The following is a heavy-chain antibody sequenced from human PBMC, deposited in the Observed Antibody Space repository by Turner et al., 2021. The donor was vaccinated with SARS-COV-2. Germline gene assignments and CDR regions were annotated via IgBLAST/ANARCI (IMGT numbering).Heavy chain of an antibody. CDR2: ISYDESNK. V-gene: IGHV3-30-3*01. CDR1: GFTCSNYA. D-gene: IGHD6-6*01. Sequence: QVQLVESGGAVVQPGRPLRLSCASSGFTCSNYAMHWVRQAPGKGREWVAVISYDESNKYYADSVKGRFTIARDNSKNTLYLQMNSRRAEDTAVYYCSRDGYSSSSIGYNWFDPWGQGTLVTVSS. J-gene: IGHJ5*02. CDR3: SRDGYSSSSIGYNWFDP.